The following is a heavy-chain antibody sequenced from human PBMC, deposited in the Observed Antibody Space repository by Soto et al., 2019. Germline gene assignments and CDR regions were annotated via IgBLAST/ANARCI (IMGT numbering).Heavy chain of an antibody. CDR2: INAGNGNT. D-gene: IGHD3-22*01. CDR1: GYTFTSYA. J-gene: IGHJ4*02. Sequence: VSVKVSCKASGYTFTSYAMHWVRQAPGQRLEWMGWINAGNGNTKYSQKFQGRVTITRDTSASTAYMELSSLRSEDTAVYYCAKTYYYDSSSNSNFDYWGQGTLVTVSS. V-gene: IGHV1-3*01. CDR3: AKTYYYDSSSNSNFDY.